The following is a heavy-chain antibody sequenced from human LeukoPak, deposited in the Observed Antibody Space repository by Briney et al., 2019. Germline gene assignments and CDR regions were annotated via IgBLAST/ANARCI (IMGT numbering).Heavy chain of an antibody. V-gene: IGHV3-66*01. Sequence: GGSLRLSCAASGFTFSSYSMNWVRRAPGKGLEWVSVIYSGGSTYYADSVKGRFTISRDNSKNTLYLQMNSLRAEDTAVYYCARETFVDTAMVTNYWGQGTLVTVSS. CDR2: IYSGGST. D-gene: IGHD5-18*01. CDR3: ARETFVDTAMVTNY. J-gene: IGHJ4*02. CDR1: GFTFSSYS.